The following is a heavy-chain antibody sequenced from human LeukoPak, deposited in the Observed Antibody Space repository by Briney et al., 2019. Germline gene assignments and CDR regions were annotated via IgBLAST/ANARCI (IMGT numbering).Heavy chain of an antibody. CDR2: IYYSGST. CDR1: GGSISSYY. V-gene: IGHV4-39*07. Sequence: SETLSLTCTVSGGSISSYYWGWIRQPPGKGLEWIGSIYYSGSTYYNPSLKSRVTISVDTSKNQFSLKLSSVTAADTAVYYCARDLYYYDSSGFDYWGQGTLVTVSS. D-gene: IGHD3-22*01. CDR3: ARDLYYYDSSGFDY. J-gene: IGHJ4*02.